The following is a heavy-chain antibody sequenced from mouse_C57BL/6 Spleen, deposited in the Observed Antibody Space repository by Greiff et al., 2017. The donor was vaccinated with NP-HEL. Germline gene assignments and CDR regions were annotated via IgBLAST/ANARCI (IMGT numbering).Heavy chain of an antibody. Sequence: EVQGVESGGGLVKPGGSLKLSCAASGFTFSSYAMSWVRQTPEKRLEWVATISDGGSYTYYPDNVKGRFTISRDNAKNNLYLQMSHLKSEDTAMYYCARDRGRFAYWGQGTLVTVSA. V-gene: IGHV5-4*01. CDR1: GFTFSSYA. J-gene: IGHJ3*01. D-gene: IGHD3-1*01. CDR2: ISDGGSYT. CDR3: ARDRGRFAY.